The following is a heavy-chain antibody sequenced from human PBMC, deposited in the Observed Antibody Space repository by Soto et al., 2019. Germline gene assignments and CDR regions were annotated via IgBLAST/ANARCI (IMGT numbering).Heavy chain of an antibody. J-gene: IGHJ6*02. CDR2: IYPGDSDT. CDR1: GYSFTSYW. D-gene: IGHD6-19*01. V-gene: IGHV5-51*01. Sequence: PGESLKISCKGSGYSFTSYWIGWVRQMPGKGLEWMGIIYPGDSDTRYSPSFQGQVTISADKSISTAYLQGSSLKASDTAMYYCARASSGWYDYYYYYGMDVWGQGTTVTVSS. CDR3: ARASSGWYDYYYYYGMDV.